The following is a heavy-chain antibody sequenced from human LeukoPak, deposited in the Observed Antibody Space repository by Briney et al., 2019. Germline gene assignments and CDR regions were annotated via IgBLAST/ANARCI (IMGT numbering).Heavy chain of an antibody. CDR1: AATFTSYA. CDR2: IITIFGTA. Sequence: SVNVSCKASAATFTSYAISWVRQAPGQGLERMGGIITIFGTANYAQKFQGRVTITTDESTSTAYLELSSLRSEDTAVYYCARHRYNWNGGSFDYWGQGTLVAVSS. CDR3: ARHRYNWNGGSFDY. D-gene: IGHD1-1*01. J-gene: IGHJ4*02. V-gene: IGHV1-69*05.